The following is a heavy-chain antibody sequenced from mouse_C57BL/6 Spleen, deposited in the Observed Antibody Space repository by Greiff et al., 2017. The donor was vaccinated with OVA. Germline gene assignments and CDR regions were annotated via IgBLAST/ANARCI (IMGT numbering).Heavy chain of an antibody. CDR1: GYTFTSYW. J-gene: IGHJ4*01. V-gene: IGHV1-72*01. CDR2: IDPNSGGT. D-gene: IGHD1-1*01. CDR3: ARSTVVADYAMDY. Sequence: QVQLQQPGAELVKPGASVKLSCKASGYTFTSYWMHWVKQRPGRGLEWIGRIDPNSGGTKYNEKFKSKATLTVDKPSSTAYMQLSSLTSEDSAVYDCARSTVVADYAMDYWGQGTSVTVSS.